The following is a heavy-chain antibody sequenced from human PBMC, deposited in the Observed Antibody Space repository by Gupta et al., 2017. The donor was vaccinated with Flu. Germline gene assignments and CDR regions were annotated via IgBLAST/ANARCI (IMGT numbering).Heavy chain of an antibody. D-gene: IGHD2-2*01. CDR3: TRGDCKSTSCHCQY. CDR2: IRIKAYGGTT. V-gene: IGHV3-49*04. Sequence: EVQLVESGGGLVQPGRTVSLLCPASGFTIGEYAMPVARPAPGKGLEWLGFIRIKAYGGTTEYAASVKGRFTISRDDSKSIAYLQMNSLKAEDTAAYYCTRGDCKSTSCHCQYWGQGTLVTVSS. J-gene: IGHJ4*02. CDR1: GFTIGEYA.